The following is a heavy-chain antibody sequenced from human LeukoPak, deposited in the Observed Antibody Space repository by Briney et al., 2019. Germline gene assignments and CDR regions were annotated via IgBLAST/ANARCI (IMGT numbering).Heavy chain of an antibody. CDR3: AREIRGYSYFDY. V-gene: IGHV3-21*04. CDR1: GFTFDDYA. D-gene: IGHD1-26*01. Sequence: GRSLRLSCAASGFTFDDYAMHWVRQAPGKGLEWVSSISSSSSYIYYADSVKGRFTISRDNAKNSLYLQMNSLRAEDTAVYYCAREIRGYSYFDYWGQGTLVTVSS. CDR2: ISSSSSYI. J-gene: IGHJ4*02.